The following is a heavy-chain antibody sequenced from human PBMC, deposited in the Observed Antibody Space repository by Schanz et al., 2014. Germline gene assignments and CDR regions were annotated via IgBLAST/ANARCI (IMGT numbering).Heavy chain of an antibody. Sequence: EVQLLESGGGLVEPGGSLRLSCAASGFSFSSYAMGWVRQARGKGLEWVSYISSSSSTRYYADSVKGRFTISRDNAKTSLFLQMNSLTAEDMAVYYCARDFLLEQLGYSRYYYAMDVSGQGTTVTVSS. J-gene: IGHJ6*02. CDR2: ISSSSSTR. CDR3: ARDFLLEQLGYSRYYYAMDV. CDR1: GFSFSSYA. D-gene: IGHD2-15*01. V-gene: IGHV3-48*01.